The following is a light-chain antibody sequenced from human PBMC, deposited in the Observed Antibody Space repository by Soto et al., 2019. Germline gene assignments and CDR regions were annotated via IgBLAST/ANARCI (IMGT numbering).Light chain of an antibody. V-gene: IGLV1-40*01. J-gene: IGLJ3*02. Sequence: QSALTQPPSVSGAPGQRVAIDCTGTRNNIGAGHDVHWYRQVPGTAPKLLIYGNGNRPSGVPDRFSASKFGTSASLTIAGIQADDEADYYCQSYDNRLTVSVFGGGTQLTVL. CDR3: QSYDNRLTVSV. CDR2: GNG. CDR1: RNNIGAGHD.